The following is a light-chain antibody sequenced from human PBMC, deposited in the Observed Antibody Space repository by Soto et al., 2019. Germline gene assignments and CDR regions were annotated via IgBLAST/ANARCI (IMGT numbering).Light chain of an antibody. CDR1: QGISSW. CDR2: AAS. CDR3: HQANSVPWLT. Sequence: DVPMTQSPSSVSASVGDRVTITCRASQGISSWLAWYQQKPGKAPKLLIYAASSLQSGVPSRFSGSGSGTDFTHPLSSLQPEDFAAYYCHQANSVPWLTFGGGTKVEIK. V-gene: IGKV1D-12*01. J-gene: IGKJ4*01.